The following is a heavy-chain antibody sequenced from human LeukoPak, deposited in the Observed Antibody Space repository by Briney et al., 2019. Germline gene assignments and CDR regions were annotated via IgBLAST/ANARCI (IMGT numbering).Heavy chain of an antibody. CDR3: ARVPYSSRFDY. CDR1: GFTFSSYW. Sequence: LRLSCAASGFTFSSYWMSWVRQAPGKGLEWVANIKQDGSEKYYVDSVKGRLTISRDNAKNSLYLQMNSLRAEDTAVYYCARVPYSSRFDYWGQGTLVTVSS. CDR2: IKQDGSEK. J-gene: IGHJ4*02. D-gene: IGHD6-13*01. V-gene: IGHV3-7*01.